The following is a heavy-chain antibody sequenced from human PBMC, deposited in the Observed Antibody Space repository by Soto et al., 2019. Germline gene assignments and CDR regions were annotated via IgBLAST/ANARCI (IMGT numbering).Heavy chain of an antibody. CDR3: ARSIVMLPGAIYDY. CDR2: ISRTGGGT. Sequence: PGGSLRLSCAVSGFTFSSYDMHWVRQAPGKGLEYVSAISRTGGGTFYANSVKGRFTISRDNSKNTLYLQMGSLRAEDMAVYYCARSIVMLPGAIYDYWGQGTLVTVSS. V-gene: IGHV3-64*01. J-gene: IGHJ4*02. D-gene: IGHD2-2*02. CDR1: GFTFSSYD.